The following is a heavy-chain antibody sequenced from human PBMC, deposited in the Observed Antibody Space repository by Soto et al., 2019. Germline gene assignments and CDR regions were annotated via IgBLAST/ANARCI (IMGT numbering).Heavy chain of an antibody. CDR3: VRGDPGACSSTSCSDAFDL. CDR1: GGSISSGDYY. CDR2: IYSSGST. Sequence: QVQLQESGPGLVKPSQTLSLTCTVSGGSISSGDYYWNWIRQPPGKGLAWIGSIYSSGSTYYSPSLKSRVTISVCTSTNQGSLKLRSVTAADTAVYYCVRGDPGACSSTSCSDAFDLWGRGTMVAVSS. D-gene: IGHD2-2*01. V-gene: IGHV4-30-4*01. J-gene: IGHJ3*01.